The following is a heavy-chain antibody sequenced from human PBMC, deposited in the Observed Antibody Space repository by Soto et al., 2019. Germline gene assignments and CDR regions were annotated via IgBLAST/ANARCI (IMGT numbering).Heavy chain of an antibody. D-gene: IGHD2-2*01. CDR1: GGTFSSYA. CDR3: ASGARIVVVPAARTNYYYYGMDV. J-gene: IGHJ6*02. V-gene: IGHV1-69*01. CDR2: IIPIFGTA. Sequence: QVQLVQSGAEVKKPGSSVKVSCKASGGTFSSYAISWVRQAPGQGLEWMGGIIPIFGTANYAQKCQGRVTITADESTSTAYMELSSLRSEDTAVYYCASGARIVVVPAARTNYYYYGMDVWGQGTTVTVSS.